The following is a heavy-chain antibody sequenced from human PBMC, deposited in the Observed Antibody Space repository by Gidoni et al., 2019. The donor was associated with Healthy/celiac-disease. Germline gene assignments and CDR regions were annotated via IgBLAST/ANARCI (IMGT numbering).Heavy chain of an antibody. V-gene: IGHV3-23*01. J-gene: IGHJ4*02. CDR3: AKDTGNWNDAAPSAN. Sequence: EVQLLESGGGLVQPGGSLRLSCAASGFTFSSYAMSWVRQAPGKGLEWVSAISGSGGSTYYADSVKGRFTIYRDNSKNTLYLQMNSLRAEDTAVYYCAKDTGNWNDAAPSANWGQGTLVTVSS. CDR1: GFTFSSYA. CDR2: ISGSGGST. D-gene: IGHD1-1*01.